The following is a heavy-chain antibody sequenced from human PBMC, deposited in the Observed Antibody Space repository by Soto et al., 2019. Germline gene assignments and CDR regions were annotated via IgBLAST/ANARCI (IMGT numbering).Heavy chain of an antibody. CDR1: GFTFSNYG. D-gene: IGHD3-22*01. J-gene: IGHJ4*02. CDR3: ARGSPDSRGYHFFFDY. Sequence: EVQLLESGGGLVQPGGSLRLSCAASGFTFSNYGMSWVRQAPGKGLDWVSDIIGSGADTNYADSVKGRFTISRDNSKITLFMQMKSLRAEVTAVYYCARGSPDSRGYHFFFDYWGQGTLVTVSS. V-gene: IGHV3-23*01. CDR2: IIGSGADT.